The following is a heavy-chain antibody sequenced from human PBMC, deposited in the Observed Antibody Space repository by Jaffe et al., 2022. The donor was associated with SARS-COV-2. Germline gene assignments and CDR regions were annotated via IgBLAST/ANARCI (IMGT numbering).Heavy chain of an antibody. Sequence: QLQLQESGPGLVKPSETLSLTCTVSGGSISSSSYYWGWIRQPPGKGLEWIGSIYYSGSTYYNPSLKSRVTISVDTSKNQFSLKLSSVTAADTAVYYCANSGYDQDWFDPWGQGTLVTVSS. D-gene: IGHD5-12*01. CDR2: IYYSGST. J-gene: IGHJ5*02. CDR1: GGSISSSSYY. CDR3: ANSGYDQDWFDP. V-gene: IGHV4-39*01.